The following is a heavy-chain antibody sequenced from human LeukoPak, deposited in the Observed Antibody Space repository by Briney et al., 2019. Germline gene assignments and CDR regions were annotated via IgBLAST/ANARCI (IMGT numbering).Heavy chain of an antibody. Sequence: GRSLRLSCAASGFTFSDYWMHWVRQAPGKGLEWVSRIYSDETSTYYADSVKGRFTISRDNAKNTLYLQMNSLRAEDTAVYYCAKDRIAARISLDYWGQGTLVTVSS. D-gene: IGHD6-6*01. J-gene: IGHJ4*02. CDR2: IYSDETST. V-gene: IGHV3-74*01. CDR1: GFTFSDYW. CDR3: AKDRIAARISLDY.